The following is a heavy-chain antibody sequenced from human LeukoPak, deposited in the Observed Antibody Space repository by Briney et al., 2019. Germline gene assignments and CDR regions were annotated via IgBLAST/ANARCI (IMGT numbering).Heavy chain of an antibody. CDR2: TYSGGRT. Sequence: GGSLRLSCAASGLSVSSAHMTWGPQAPGKGLEWVSITYSGGRTYYAGSVKGRFTISRDNSNNTLFLQMNSLRGEDTAVYYCARGAGERYFDYWGQGTLVTVSS. J-gene: IGHJ4*02. CDR3: ARGAGERYFDY. CDR1: GLSVSSAH. V-gene: IGHV3-66*01. D-gene: IGHD3-10*01.